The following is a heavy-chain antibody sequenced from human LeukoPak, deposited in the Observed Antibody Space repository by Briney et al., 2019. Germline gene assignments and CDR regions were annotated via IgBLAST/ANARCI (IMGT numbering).Heavy chain of an antibody. J-gene: IGHJ6*02. CDR3: ARAPHNFWSGYGMDV. Sequence: SETLSLTCTVSGGSISSYYWSWLRQPPGKGLEWIGYIYYSGSTNYNPSLKSRVTISVDTSKNQFSLQLSSVTAADTAVYYCARAPHNFWSGYGMDVWGQGTTVTVSS. CDR2: IYYSGST. V-gene: IGHV4-59*01. D-gene: IGHD3-3*01. CDR1: GGSISSYY.